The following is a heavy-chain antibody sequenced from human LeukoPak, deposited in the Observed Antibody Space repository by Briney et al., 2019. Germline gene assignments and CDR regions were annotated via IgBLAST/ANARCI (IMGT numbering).Heavy chain of an antibody. CDR3: ARVGACGGDCYADFDY. CDR2: IIPILGIA. J-gene: IGHJ4*02. Sequence: ASVKVSCKASGGTFSSYAISWVRQAPGQGLEWVGRIIPILGIANYAQKFQGRVTITADKSTSTAYMELSSLRSEDTAVYYCARVGACGGDCYADFDYWGQGTLVTVSS. V-gene: IGHV1-69*04. D-gene: IGHD2-21*02. CDR1: GGTFSSYA.